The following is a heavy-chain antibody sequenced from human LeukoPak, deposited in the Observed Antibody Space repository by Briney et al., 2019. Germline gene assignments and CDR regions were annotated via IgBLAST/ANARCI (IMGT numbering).Heavy chain of an antibody. CDR3: VRDQFTNSSGLHWYFDL. CDR1: GGSISSYY. D-gene: IGHD6-19*01. Sequence: SETLSLTCTVSGGSISSYYWSWIRQPPGRGLEWIGYIYYSGSTNYNPSLKSRVTISVDTSKNQFSLKLSSVTAADTAVYYCVRDQFTNSSGLHWYFDLWGRGTLVTVSS. CDR2: IYYSGST. V-gene: IGHV4-59*01. J-gene: IGHJ2*01.